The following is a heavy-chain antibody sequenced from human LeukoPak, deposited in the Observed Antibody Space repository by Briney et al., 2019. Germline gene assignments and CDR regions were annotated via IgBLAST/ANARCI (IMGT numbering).Heavy chain of an antibody. J-gene: IGHJ4*02. CDR2: INTNGSYT. CDR3: ARDWYSSGDY. D-gene: IGHD6-25*01. V-gene: IGHV3-74*01. Sequence: GGSLRLSCAASGFTFSSYWMHWVRQAPGKGLVWVSRINTNGSYTGYADSVKGRFTISRDNAKNTLYLQMNSLRAEDTAVYYCARDWYSSGDYWGQGTLVTVSS. CDR1: GFTFSSYW.